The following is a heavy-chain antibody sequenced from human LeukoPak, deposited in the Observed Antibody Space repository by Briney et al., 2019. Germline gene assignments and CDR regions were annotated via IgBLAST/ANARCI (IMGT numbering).Heavy chain of an antibody. CDR3: ARDLFSPFVTTSLGSAFDI. Sequence: PGGSLRLSCAASGFTFSSYDMHWVRQATGKGLEWVSAIGTAGDTYYADSVKGRFTISRDNSKNTLYLQMNSLRAEDTAVYYCARDLFSPFVTTSLGSAFDIWGQGTMVTVSS. J-gene: IGHJ3*02. CDR1: GFTFSSYD. D-gene: IGHD4-17*01. CDR2: IGTAGDT. V-gene: IGHV3-13*01.